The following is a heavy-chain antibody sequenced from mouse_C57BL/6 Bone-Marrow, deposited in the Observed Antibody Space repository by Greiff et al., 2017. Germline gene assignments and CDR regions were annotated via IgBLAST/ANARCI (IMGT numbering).Heavy chain of an antibody. CDR3: ARGGDSSGTFDY. V-gene: IGHV1-81*01. Sequence: VQLQQSGAELARPGASVKLSCKASGYTFTSYGISWVKQRTGQGLEWIGEIYPRSGNTYYNEKFKGKATLTADKSSSTAYMELRSLTSEDSAVYFCARGGDSSGTFDYWGQGTTLTVSS. CDR1: GYTFTSYG. CDR2: IYPRSGNT. J-gene: IGHJ2*01. D-gene: IGHD3-2*02.